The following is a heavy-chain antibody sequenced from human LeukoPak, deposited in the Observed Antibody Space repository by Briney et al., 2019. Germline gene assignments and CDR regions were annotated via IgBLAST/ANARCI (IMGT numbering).Heavy chain of an antibody. V-gene: IGHV3-48*01. D-gene: IGHD4-17*01. J-gene: IGHJ4*02. CDR1: GFTFSSYN. CDR3: ARPGGYDYGDKYYFDY. CDR2: ISSSSSTI. Sequence: GGSLRLSCAASGFTFSSYNMNWVRQAPGKGLEWVSYISSSSSTIYYADSVKGRFTISRDDAKNSLYLQMNSLRAEDTALYYCARPGGYDYGDKYYFDYWGQGTLVTVSS.